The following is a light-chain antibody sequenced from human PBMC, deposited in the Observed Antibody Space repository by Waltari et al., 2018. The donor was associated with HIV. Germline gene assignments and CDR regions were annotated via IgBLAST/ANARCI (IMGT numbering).Light chain of an antibody. CDR2: EVS. CDR1: SSDVGNYNR. CDR3: SSYTSSNTCVV. J-gene: IGLJ2*01. V-gene: IGLV2-18*02. Sequence: QSALTQPPSVSGSPGQSVTISCTGTSSDVGNYNRVSWYQQPPGSAPKLMIYEVSNRPAGVLRRFAGAKSGSAASLTISGLQAQDEAEYDCSSYTSSNTCVVFGGGTKLTV.